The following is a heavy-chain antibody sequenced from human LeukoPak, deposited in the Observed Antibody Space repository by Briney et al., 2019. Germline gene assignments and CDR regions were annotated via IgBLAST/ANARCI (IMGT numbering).Heavy chain of an antibody. Sequence: SETLSLTCTVSGDSISSRSYYWGWIRQPPGKGLEWIGSIYYSGSTYYNPSLKSRVTISVNTSKNQFSLKLSSVTAADTAVYYCAREDIVGATADAFDIWGQGTMVTVSS. V-gene: IGHV4-39*07. CDR3: AREDIVGATADAFDI. CDR1: GDSISSRSYY. J-gene: IGHJ3*02. D-gene: IGHD1-26*01. CDR2: IYYSGST.